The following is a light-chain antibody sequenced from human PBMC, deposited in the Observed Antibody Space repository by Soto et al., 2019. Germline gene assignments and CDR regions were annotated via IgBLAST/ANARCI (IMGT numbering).Light chain of an antibody. CDR3: QHGYVAPYN. CDR2: SAS. V-gene: IGKV1-39*01. Sequence: DIQMTQSPSSVSASIGDTVTITCRASQDINVYLNWYQQKPGEVPKLLIYSASSLHSGVPSRFTGSGSETDFSLTIRSLQPEDFATYYCQHGYVAPYNFGRGTKV. J-gene: IGKJ2*01. CDR1: QDINVY.